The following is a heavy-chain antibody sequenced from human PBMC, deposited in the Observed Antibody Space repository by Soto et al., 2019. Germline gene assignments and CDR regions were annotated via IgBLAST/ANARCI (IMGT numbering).Heavy chain of an antibody. CDR2: IYYTGSV. Sequence: SETLSLTCTVSCGSIRVSSVFWGWVRQPPGKGLEWIGSIYYTGSVYFNPSLGTRVTISVDTSKNQFSLTLYSVTAADTAVYYCERTTGSHLDFWGQGILV. CDR1: CGSIRVSSVF. CDR3: ERTTGSHLDF. J-gene: IGHJ4*02. V-gene: IGHV4-39*01. D-gene: IGHD4-4*01.